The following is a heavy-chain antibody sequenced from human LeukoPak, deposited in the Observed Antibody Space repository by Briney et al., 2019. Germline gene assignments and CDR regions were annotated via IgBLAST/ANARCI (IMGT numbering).Heavy chain of an antibody. Sequence: GGSLRLSCAASGFTFTSYALDWVRQAPGKGLEWISVISGDGESTHYADSVKGRFTISRDNSKNTLYLQMNSLRAEDTAVYYCARDEYKADAYWGQGTLVTVSS. CDR2: ISGDGEST. D-gene: IGHD2/OR15-2a*01. CDR1: GFTFTSYA. V-gene: IGHV3-23*01. J-gene: IGHJ4*02. CDR3: ARDEYKADAY.